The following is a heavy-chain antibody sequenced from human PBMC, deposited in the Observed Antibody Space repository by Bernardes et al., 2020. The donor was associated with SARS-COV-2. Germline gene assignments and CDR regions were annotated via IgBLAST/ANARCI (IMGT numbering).Heavy chain of an antibody. Sequence: GGSLRLSCAASGFSVSSAYMSWVRQAPGKGLEWVSVIYSGDSTYYADSVKGRFTISRDNSKNTLYLQMNSLRIDDTAMYFCARETQDYTSSYYDSWGQGTLVTVSS. CDR2: IYSGDST. CDR3: ARETQDYTSSYYDS. V-gene: IGHV3-53*05. CDR1: GFSVSSAY. J-gene: IGHJ4*02. D-gene: IGHD3-16*01.